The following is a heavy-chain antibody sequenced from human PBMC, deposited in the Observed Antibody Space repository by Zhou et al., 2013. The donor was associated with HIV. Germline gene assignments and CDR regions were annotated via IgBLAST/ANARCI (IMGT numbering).Heavy chain of an antibody. CDR2: INAGSGNT. Sequence: QAQLVQSGAEMKKPGASLRVSCKASGYRFTDYAVHWVRQAPGQRLEWLGWINAGSGNTQYSENFKDRVTLARDTSATTAYMDLGSLQSDDTAVYFCARVKVGDAVVFDVWGQGTMVTVSS. V-gene: IGHV1-3*01. J-gene: IGHJ3*01. CDR3: ARVKVGDAVVFDV. CDR1: GYRFTDYA. D-gene: IGHD1-26*01.